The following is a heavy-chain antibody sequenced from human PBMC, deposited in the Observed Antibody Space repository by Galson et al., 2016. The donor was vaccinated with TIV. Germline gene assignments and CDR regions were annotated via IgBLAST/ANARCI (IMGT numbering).Heavy chain of an antibody. Sequence: SVKVSCKASGGTFSNYAISWVRQVPGQGLEWMGRIIPILGIANYAEKIQGRATITADKSTSTAYMELSSLRSDDTAVYYCARGTEVGATAYWYFDLWGRGTLVTVSS. V-gene: IGHV1-69*04. D-gene: IGHD1-26*01. CDR1: GGTFSNYA. J-gene: IGHJ2*01. CDR3: ARGTEVGATAYWYFDL. CDR2: IIPILGIA.